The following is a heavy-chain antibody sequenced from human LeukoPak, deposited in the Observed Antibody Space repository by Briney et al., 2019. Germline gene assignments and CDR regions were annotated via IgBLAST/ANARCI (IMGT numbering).Heavy chain of an antibody. D-gene: IGHD3-10*01. Sequence: GGSLRLSCAASGFTFSSYSMNWVRQAPGKGLEWVSYISSSSSTIYYADSVKGRFTISRDNAKNSLYLQMNSLRAEDTAVYYCAREASGSGSYGPYYYYYMDVWGKGTTVTVSS. CDR1: GFTFSSYS. CDR3: AREASGSGSYGPYYYYYMDV. CDR2: ISSSSSTI. J-gene: IGHJ6*03. V-gene: IGHV3-48*04.